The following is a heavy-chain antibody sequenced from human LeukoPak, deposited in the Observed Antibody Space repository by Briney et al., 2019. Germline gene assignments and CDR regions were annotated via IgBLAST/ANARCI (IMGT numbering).Heavy chain of an antibody. V-gene: IGHV4-59*12. CDR1: GGSISGYY. J-gene: IGHJ4*02. D-gene: IGHD6-13*01. CDR2: IHYSGST. CDR3: ARGLKYSSSWYRGRSPLDY. Sequence: PSETLSLTCTVSGGSISGYYWSWIRQPPGKGLEWIGYIHYSGSTNYNPSLKSRVTISVDTSKNQFSLKLSSVTAADTAVYYCARGLKYSSSWYRGRSPLDYWGQGTLVTVSS.